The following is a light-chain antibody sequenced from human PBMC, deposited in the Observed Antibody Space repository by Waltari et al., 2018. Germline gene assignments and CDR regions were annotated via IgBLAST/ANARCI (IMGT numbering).Light chain of an antibody. J-gene: IGKJ3*01. CDR3: QQSYYSVT. CDR1: QNISSY. V-gene: IGKV1-39*01. CDR2: AAS. Sequence: DIKMTPSPSSLSASVGDRVIITCRASQNISSYLNWYQQKPGKAPKVLIYAASTLQSGVPSRFSGSGSGTDFTLTISSLQPEDFATYYCQQSYYSVTFGPGTKVDI.